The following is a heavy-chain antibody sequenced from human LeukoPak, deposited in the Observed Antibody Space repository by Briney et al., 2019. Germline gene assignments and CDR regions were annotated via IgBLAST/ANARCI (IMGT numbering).Heavy chain of an antibody. CDR1: EFTFSNYW. J-gene: IGHJ6*02. Sequence: GGSLRLSCAASEFTFSNYWMSWVRQAPGKGLEWVANIKQDGNEKYYVDSVRGRFTISRDSAKNSLYLQMNSLRAEDTAIYYCARFGLRYYYAMDVWGQGTTVTVSS. V-gene: IGHV3-7*04. CDR2: IKQDGNEK. CDR3: ARFGLRYYYAMDV. D-gene: IGHD3-10*01.